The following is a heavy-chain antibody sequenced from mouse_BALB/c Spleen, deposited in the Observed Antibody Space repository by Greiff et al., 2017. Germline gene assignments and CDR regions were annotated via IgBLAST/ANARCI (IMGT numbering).Heavy chain of an antibody. CDR3: YSSGYLYYAMDY. V-gene: IGHV1-7*01. CDR2: INPSTGYT. CDR1: GYTFTSYW. Sequence: QVQLQQSGAELAKPGASVKMSCKASGYTFTSYWMHWVKQRPGQGLEWIGYINPSTGYTEYNQKFKDKATLTADKSSSTAYMQLSSLTSEDSAVYYCYSSGYLYYAMDYWGQGTSVTVSS. D-gene: IGHD3-1*01. J-gene: IGHJ4*01.